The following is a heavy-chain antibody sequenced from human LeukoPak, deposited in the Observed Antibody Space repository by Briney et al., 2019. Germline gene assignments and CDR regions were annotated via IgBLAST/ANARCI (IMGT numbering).Heavy chain of an antibody. CDR2: IYPGDSDT. Sequence: GESLQISCQGSGYSFISYWIGWVRQMPGKGLEWMGIIYPGDSDTRYSPSFQGQVTISADKSITTAYLQWSSLKASDTAMYYCARHWGDGSSGYFDLWGRGTLVTVSS. CDR3: ARHWGDGSSGYFDL. V-gene: IGHV5-51*01. J-gene: IGHJ2*01. D-gene: IGHD5-24*01. CDR1: GYSFISYW.